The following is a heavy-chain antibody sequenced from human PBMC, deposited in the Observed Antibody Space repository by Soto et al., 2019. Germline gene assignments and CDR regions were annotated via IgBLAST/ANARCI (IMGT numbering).Heavy chain of an antibody. Sequence: GGSLRLSCAASGFTFSTYAMHWVRQAPGKGLEWVAIISYDGSNKYYADSVKGRFTISRDNSKNTLYLQMNSLRAEDTAMYYCARDAYCPDGVCHNWFDPWGQGTLVTVSS. J-gene: IGHJ5*02. CDR1: GFTFSTYA. CDR3: ARDAYCPDGVCHNWFDP. CDR2: ISYDGSNK. V-gene: IGHV3-30-3*01. D-gene: IGHD2-8*01.